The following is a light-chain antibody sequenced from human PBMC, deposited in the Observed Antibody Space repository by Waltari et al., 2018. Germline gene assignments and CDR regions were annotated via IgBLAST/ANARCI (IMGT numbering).Light chain of an antibody. CDR1: QSVSSSD. Sequence: EIVLTQSPGTLSLSPGERATLSCRASQSVSSSDLAWYQQKPGQAPRLLIYGASSRAIGIPDRFGGSGSGTDFTLTISRLEPEDFAVYYCQQYGTSPITFGQGTRLEIK. V-gene: IGKV3-20*01. CDR3: QQYGTSPIT. CDR2: GAS. J-gene: IGKJ5*01.